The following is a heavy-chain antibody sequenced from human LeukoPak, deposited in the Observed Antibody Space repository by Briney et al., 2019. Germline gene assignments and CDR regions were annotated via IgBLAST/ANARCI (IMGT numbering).Heavy chain of an antibody. CDR3: ARVIIVVVPAAIDY. D-gene: IGHD2-2*01. Sequence: PSETLSLTCTVSGGSISSGDYYWSWIRQPPGKGLEWIGYIYYSGSTYYNPSLKSRVTISVDTSKNQFSLKLSSVTAADTTVYYCARVIIVVVPAAIDYWGQGTLVTVSS. CDR1: GGSISSGDYY. J-gene: IGHJ4*02. V-gene: IGHV4-30-4*08. CDR2: IYYSGST.